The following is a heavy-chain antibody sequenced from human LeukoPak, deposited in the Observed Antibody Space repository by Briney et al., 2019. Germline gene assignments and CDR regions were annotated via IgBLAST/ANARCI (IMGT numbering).Heavy chain of an antibody. D-gene: IGHD3-22*01. J-gene: IGHJ4*02. CDR2: ISWNSGSI. CDR3: AKESSSGYYSDFDY. CDR1: GFTFDDYA. Sequence: GRSLRLSCAASGFTFDDYAMHWVRQAPGKDLEWVSGISWNSGSIGYADSVKGRFTISRDNAKNSLYLQMNSLRAEDTALYYCAKESSSGYYSDFDYWGQGTLVTVSS. V-gene: IGHV3-9*01.